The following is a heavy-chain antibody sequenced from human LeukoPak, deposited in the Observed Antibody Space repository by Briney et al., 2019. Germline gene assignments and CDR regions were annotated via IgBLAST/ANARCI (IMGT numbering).Heavy chain of an antibody. CDR1: GYSFTSYW. J-gene: IGHJ5*02. D-gene: IGHD5-18*01. CDR3: ARPADTNWFDP. Sequence: GESLKISCKGSGYSFTSYWIVWVRQMPGKGLEWMGIIYPGDSDTRYSPSFQGQVTISADKSISTAYLQCSSLKASDTAMYYCARPADTNWFDPWGQGTLVTVSS. CDR2: IYPGDSDT. V-gene: IGHV5-51*01.